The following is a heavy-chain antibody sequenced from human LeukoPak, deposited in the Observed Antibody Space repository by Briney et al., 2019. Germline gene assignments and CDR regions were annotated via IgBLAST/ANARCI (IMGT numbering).Heavy chain of an antibody. Sequence: GGSLRLSCAASGFTFSSYSMNWVRQAPGKGLEWVSYISSSSSTVYYADSVKGRFTISRDNAKNSLYLQMNSLRDEDTAVYYCARVGPLWFGELFTPLPYYYYYGMDVWGQGTTVTVSS. CDR3: ARVGPLWFGELFTPLPYYYYYGMDV. V-gene: IGHV3-48*02. D-gene: IGHD3-10*01. CDR2: ISSSSSTV. CDR1: GFTFSSYS. J-gene: IGHJ6*02.